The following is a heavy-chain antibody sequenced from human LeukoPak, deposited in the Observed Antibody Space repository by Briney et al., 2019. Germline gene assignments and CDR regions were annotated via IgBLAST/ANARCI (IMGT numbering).Heavy chain of an antibody. J-gene: IGHJ3*02. CDR3: AREGLDFWSVNGAFDI. Sequence: PSQTLSLTCAVSGGSISSGGYSWSWIRQPPGKGLEWIGYIYHSGSTYYNPSLKSRVTISVDRSKNQFSLKLSSVTAADTAVYYCAREGLDFWSVNGAFDIWGQGTMVTVSS. V-gene: IGHV4-30-2*01. CDR2: IYHSGST. CDR1: GGSISSGGYS. D-gene: IGHD3-3*01.